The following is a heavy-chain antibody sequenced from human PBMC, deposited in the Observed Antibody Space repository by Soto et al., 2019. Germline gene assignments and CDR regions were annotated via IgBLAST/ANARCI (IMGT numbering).Heavy chain of an antibody. Sequence: PGESLKISCKGSGYSFTSYWIGWVRQMPGKGLEWMGIIYPGDSDTRYSPSFQGQVTISADKSISTAYLQWSSLKASDTAMYYCARRADIVVVVAAENYFDYWGQGTLVTVSS. J-gene: IGHJ4*02. CDR1: GYSFTSYW. V-gene: IGHV5-51*01. CDR3: ARRADIVVVVAAENYFDY. D-gene: IGHD2-15*01. CDR2: IYPGDSDT.